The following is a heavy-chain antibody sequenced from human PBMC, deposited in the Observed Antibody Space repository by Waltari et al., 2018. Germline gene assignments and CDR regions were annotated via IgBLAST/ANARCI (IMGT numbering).Heavy chain of an antibody. J-gene: IGHJ4*02. D-gene: IGHD3-22*01. V-gene: IGHV3-21*01. CDR2: ISSSSSYI. CDR3: ARDYYDSSGYDTVDY. CDR1: GFTFSSYS. Sequence: EVQLVESGGGLVKPGGSLRLSCAASGFTFSSYSMNWVRQAQGKGLEWVSSISSSSSYIYYADSVKGRFTISRDNAKNSLYLQMNSLRAEDTAVYYCARDYYDSSGYDTVDYWGQGTLVTVSS.